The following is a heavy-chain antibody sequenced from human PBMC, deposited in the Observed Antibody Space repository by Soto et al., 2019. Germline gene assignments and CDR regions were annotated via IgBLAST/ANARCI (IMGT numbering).Heavy chain of an antibody. CDR2: ISAYNGNT. J-gene: IGHJ6*02. CDR1: GYTFTSYG. CDR3: ARDAPPRMLRGVLMAV. V-gene: IGHV1-18*04. D-gene: IGHD3-10*01. Sequence: QVQLVQSGAAVKKPGASVKVSCKASGYTFTSYGISWVRQAPGRGLEWMGRISAYNGNTNYAQKLQGIVTMHRDQPTSTACMGLRSLRSDGTAVYYCARDAPPRMLRGVLMAVWGQGTTVTVSS.